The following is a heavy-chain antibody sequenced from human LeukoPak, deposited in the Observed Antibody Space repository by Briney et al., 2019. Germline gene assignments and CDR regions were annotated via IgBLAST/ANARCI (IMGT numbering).Heavy chain of an antibody. Sequence: GGSLRLSCAASRFTFDDYGMSWVRQAPGKGLEWVSGINWNGGSTGYADPVKGRFTIPRDNAKNSLYLQMNSLRAEDTALYYCARALHYYDSSGYDYWGQGTLVTVSS. V-gene: IGHV3-20*04. CDR1: RFTFDDYG. J-gene: IGHJ4*02. D-gene: IGHD3-22*01. CDR3: ARALHYYDSSGYDY. CDR2: INWNGGST.